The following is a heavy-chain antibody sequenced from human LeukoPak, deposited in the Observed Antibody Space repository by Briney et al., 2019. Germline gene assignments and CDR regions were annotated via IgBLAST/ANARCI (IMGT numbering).Heavy chain of an antibody. CDR2: IYYSGST. J-gene: IGHJ6*02. Sequence: PSEALSLTCTVSGGSISSYYWSWIRQPPGKGLEWIGYIYYSGSTNYNPSLKSRVTISVDTSKNQFSLKLSSVTAADTAMYYCARDLPKYCSSTSCPDYGMDVWGQGTTVTVSS. V-gene: IGHV4-59*01. CDR1: GGSISSYY. D-gene: IGHD2-2*01. CDR3: ARDLPKYCSSTSCPDYGMDV.